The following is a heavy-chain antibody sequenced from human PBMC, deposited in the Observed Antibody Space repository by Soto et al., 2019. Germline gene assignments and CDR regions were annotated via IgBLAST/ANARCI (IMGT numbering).Heavy chain of an antibody. V-gene: IGHV3-30-3*01. J-gene: IGHJ4*02. Sequence: QVQLVESGGGVVQPGRSLRLSCAASGFTFSRHTMHWVRQAPGKGLEWVAAISDDGSNTYYADSVKGRFTISRDNSKSTLYLQMTSLSSEDTAVHHCARDGYYDLWSGANTHPCYFDDWGQGPLVTVSS. D-gene: IGHD3-3*01. CDR3: ARDGYYDLWSGANTHPCYFDD. CDR1: GFTFSRHT. CDR2: ISDDGSNT.